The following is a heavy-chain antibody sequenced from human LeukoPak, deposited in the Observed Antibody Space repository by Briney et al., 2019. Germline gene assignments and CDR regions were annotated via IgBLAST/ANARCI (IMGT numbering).Heavy chain of an antibody. V-gene: IGHV5-51*01. D-gene: IGHD1-26*01. Sequence: GESLKISCKGSGYTFTNYWIGWVRQMPGKGLEWMGIIFPADSDTRYSPSFQGQVTISADKSISTAYLQWNGLKAADTAIYYCARQRAWRELGAFDIWGLGTMVTVSS. CDR1: GYTFTNYW. CDR3: ARQRAWRELGAFDI. CDR2: IFPADSDT. J-gene: IGHJ3*02.